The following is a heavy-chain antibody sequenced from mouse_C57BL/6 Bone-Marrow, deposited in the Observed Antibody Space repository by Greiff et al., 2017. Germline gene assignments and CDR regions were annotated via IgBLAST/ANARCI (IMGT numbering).Heavy chain of an antibody. J-gene: IGHJ1*03. CDR3: ARRSMGGYFDV. CDR1: GFTFSSYG. CDR2: ISSGGSYT. V-gene: IGHV5-6*02. D-gene: IGHD1-1*02. Sequence: EVKLMESGGDLVKPGGSLKLSCAASGFTFSSYGMSWVRQTPDKRLEWVATISSGGSYTYYPDSVKGRFTISRDNAKNTLYLQMSRLKSEDTAMYYCARRSMGGYFDVWGTGTTVTVSS.